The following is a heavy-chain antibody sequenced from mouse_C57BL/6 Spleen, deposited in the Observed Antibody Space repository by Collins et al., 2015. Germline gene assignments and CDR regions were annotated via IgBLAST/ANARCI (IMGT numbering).Heavy chain of an antibody. J-gene: IGHJ4*01. D-gene: IGHD2-3*01. Sequence: QGQLQQSGPELVKPGASVKISCKASGYAFSSSWMNWVNQRPGKGLEWIGRIYPGDGNTNYNGKFKGKATLTADKSSSTAYMQLSSLTSEDSAVYFCARIYDGYPYAMDYWGQGTSVTVSS. CDR1: GYAFSSSW. V-gene: IGHV1-82*01. CDR2: IYPGDGNT. CDR3: ARIYDGYPYAMDY.